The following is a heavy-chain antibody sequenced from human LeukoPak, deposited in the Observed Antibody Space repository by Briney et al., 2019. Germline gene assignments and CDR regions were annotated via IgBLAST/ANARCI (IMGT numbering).Heavy chain of an antibody. CDR2: ISGSGGGT. J-gene: IGHJ6*02. CDR3: AKDHRSSWSYYYGMDV. CDR1: GFTFSSYA. D-gene: IGHD6-13*01. V-gene: IGHV3-23*01. Sequence: PVGSLRLSCAASGFTFSSYAMSWVRQAPGKGLEWVSAISGSGGGTYYADSVKGRFTISRDNSKNTLYLQMNSLRAEDTAVYYCAKDHRSSWSYYYGMDVWGQGTTVTVSS.